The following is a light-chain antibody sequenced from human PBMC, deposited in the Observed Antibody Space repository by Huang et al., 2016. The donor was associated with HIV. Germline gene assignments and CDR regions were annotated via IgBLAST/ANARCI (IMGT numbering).Light chain of an antibody. V-gene: IGKV2-30*01. CDR2: KVS. CDR3: MQGAHWPPYT. J-gene: IGKJ2*01. Sequence: DVVMTQSPLSLPVTLGQPASISCRSSQSLVYNDGNTYLNWVRQSPGQSPRRLIYKVSNRDSGVPDRFSGSGSGTNFTLKINRVEAEDVGIYYCMQGAHWPPYTFGQGTKLEIK. CDR1: QSLVYNDGNTY.